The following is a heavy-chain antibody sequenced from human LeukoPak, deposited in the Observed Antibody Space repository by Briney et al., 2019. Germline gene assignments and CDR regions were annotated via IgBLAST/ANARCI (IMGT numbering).Heavy chain of an antibody. CDR1: GFTFSNAW. V-gene: IGHV3-15*01. J-gene: IGHJ4*02. CDR3: PTTFCSGGSCGPFDY. D-gene: IGHD2-15*01. CDR2: IKSKTDGGTT. Sequence: GGSLRLSCAASGFTFSNAWMSWVRQAPGKGLEWVGRIKSKTDGGTTDYAAPVKGRFTISRDDSKNTLYLQMNSLKTEDTAVYYCPTTFCSGGSCGPFDYWGQGTLVTVSS.